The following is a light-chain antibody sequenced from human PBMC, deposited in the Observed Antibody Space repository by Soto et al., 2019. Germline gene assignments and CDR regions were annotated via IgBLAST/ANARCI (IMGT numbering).Light chain of an antibody. J-gene: IGKJ5*01. CDR3: QQYYSTPIN. CDR2: GAS. CDR1: ESVNSRY. Sequence: DNVLTQSPGTLSLSPGERATLSCRASESVNSRYLAWYQQKPGQAPRLLIYGASSRATGIPDRFSGSGSGTDFTLTISRLEPEDLAVYYCQQYYSTPINFGQGTQREIK. V-gene: IGKV3-20*01.